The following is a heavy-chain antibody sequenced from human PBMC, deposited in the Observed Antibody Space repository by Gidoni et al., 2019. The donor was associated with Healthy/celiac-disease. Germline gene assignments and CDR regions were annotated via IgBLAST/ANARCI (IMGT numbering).Heavy chain of an antibody. J-gene: IGHJ4*02. D-gene: IGHD6-6*01. Sequence: EVQLLESGGGLVQPGGSLRLSCAASGFTFSSYAMSWVRQAPGKGLEWVSAISGRGGSTYYADSVKGRFTISRDNSKNTLYLQMNSLRAEDTAVYYCAKDRGYSSSYPDYWGQGTLVTVSS. CDR2: ISGRGGST. CDR3: AKDRGYSSSYPDY. V-gene: IGHV3-23*01. CDR1: GFTFSSYA.